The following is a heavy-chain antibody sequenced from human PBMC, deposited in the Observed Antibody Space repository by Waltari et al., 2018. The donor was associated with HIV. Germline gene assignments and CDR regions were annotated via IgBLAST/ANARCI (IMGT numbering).Heavy chain of an antibody. CDR2: ISSSGRSI. CDR1: GFTFSSYE. CDR3: AIVMWVSSWSNLDN. Sequence: EVSLVESGGGLVQPGGSLRLSCAASGFTFSSYEMNWVRQAPGKGLEWIAYISSSGRSIYYADSVKGRFTSSRDNAKNSLHLQMNNLRGEDAAVYYCAIVMWVSSWSNLDNWGQGTLVTVSS. J-gene: IGHJ4*02. D-gene: IGHD6-13*01. V-gene: IGHV3-48*03.